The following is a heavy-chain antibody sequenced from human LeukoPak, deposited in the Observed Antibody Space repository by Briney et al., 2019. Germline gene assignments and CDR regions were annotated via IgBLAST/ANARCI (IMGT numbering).Heavy chain of an antibody. Sequence: GGSLRLSCAASGFTFSNYAMMWVRQAPGRGLEWVSSITGGGDTYYVDSVKGRFTVSRDNSKNTLYLQINSLTADDTALYYCAKGKAAGAVDWFDPWGQGTLVTVSS. CDR2: ITGGGDT. J-gene: IGHJ5*02. CDR3: AKGKAAGAVDWFDP. D-gene: IGHD6-13*01. V-gene: IGHV3-23*01. CDR1: GFTFSNYA.